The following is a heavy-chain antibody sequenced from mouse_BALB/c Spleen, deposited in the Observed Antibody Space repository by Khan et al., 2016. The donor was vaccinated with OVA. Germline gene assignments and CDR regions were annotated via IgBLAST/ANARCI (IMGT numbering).Heavy chain of an antibody. V-gene: IGHV1-12*01. J-gene: IGHJ3*01. Sequence: QVQLQQPGAELVKPGASVKMSCKASGYTFTSYNMHWVKQTPGQGLEWIGAIYPGNGDTSYNQKFKGKATLTADKSSSTAYMPLSSLTSEDSAVYDCARGEDYYGSRGAWFAYWGQGTLVTVSA. CDR3: ARGEDYYGSRGAWFAY. CDR2: IYPGNGDT. CDR1: GYTFTSYN. D-gene: IGHD1-1*01.